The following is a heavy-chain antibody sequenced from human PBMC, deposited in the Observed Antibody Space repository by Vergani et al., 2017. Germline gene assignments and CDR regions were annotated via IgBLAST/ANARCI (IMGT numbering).Heavy chain of an antibody. CDR1: GGSFSGYY. Sequence: QVQLQQWGAGLLKPSETLSLTCAVYGGSFSGYYWSWIRQPPGKGLEWIGEINHSGSTNYNPSLKSRVTISVDTSKNQFSLKLSSVTAADTAVYYCGRRGVMTTVVKGAFDIWGQGTMVTVSS. D-gene: IGHD4-23*01. CDR2: INHSGST. J-gene: IGHJ3*02. CDR3: GRRGVMTTVVKGAFDI. V-gene: IGHV4-34*01.